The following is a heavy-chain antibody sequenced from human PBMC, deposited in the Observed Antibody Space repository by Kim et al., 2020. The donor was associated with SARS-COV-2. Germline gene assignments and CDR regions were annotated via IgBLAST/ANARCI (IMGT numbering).Heavy chain of an antibody. Sequence: TSYLQSLQGRLTLTTDTATGTAYMELRSLRSDDTAVYYCAREETVNDAFDVWGQGTMVTVSS. D-gene: IGHD4-4*01. J-gene: IGHJ3*01. CDR3: AREETVNDAFDV. V-gene: IGHV1-18*01. CDR2: T.